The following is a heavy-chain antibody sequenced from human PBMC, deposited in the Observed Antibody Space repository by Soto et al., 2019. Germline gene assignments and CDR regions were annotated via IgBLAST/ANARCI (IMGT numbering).Heavy chain of an antibody. CDR1: GYTFTSYA. V-gene: IGHV1-3*01. Sequence: ASVKVSCKASGYTFTSYAMHWVRQAPGQRLEWMGWINAGNGNTKYSQKFQGRVTITRDTSASTAYMELSSLRSEDTAVYYCARVGFLRCTAMVTVRFDPWGQGTLVTVAS. CDR2: INAGNGNT. CDR3: ARVGFLRCTAMVTVRFDP. J-gene: IGHJ5*02. D-gene: IGHD5-18*01.